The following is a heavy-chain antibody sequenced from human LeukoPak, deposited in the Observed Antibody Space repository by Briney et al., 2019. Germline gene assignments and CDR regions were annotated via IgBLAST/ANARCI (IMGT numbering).Heavy chain of an antibody. D-gene: IGHD3-10*01. CDR2: IWYDGSNK. V-gene: IGHV3-33*06. Sequence: PGGSLRLSCAASGFTFSSYGMHWVRQAPGKGLEWVAVIWYDGSNKYYADSVKGRFTISRDNSKNTLYLQMNSLGAEDTAVYYCAKVSGRIQIWPQPFGDGMDVWGQGTTVTVSS. CDR3: AKVSGRIQIWPQPFGDGMDV. J-gene: IGHJ6*02. CDR1: GFTFSSYG.